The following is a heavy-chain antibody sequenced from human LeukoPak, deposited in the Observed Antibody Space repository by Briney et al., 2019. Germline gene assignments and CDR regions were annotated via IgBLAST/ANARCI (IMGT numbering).Heavy chain of an antibody. J-gene: IGHJ4*02. CDR3: ARGGSGSSLDY. D-gene: IGHD3-10*01. Sequence: SETLSLTCTVSGGSISSYYWSWIRQPAGKGLEWIGRIYTSGRTNYDHSLKSRVTMSVATSKNQFSLKLSSVTAADTAVYYCARGGSGSSLDYWGQGTLVTVSS. CDR1: GGSISSYY. V-gene: IGHV4-4*07. CDR2: IYTSGRT.